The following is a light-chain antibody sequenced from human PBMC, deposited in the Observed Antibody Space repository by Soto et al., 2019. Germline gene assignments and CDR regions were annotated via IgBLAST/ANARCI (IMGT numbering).Light chain of an antibody. CDR1: QSVSTY. CDR2: DAS. V-gene: IGKV3-11*01. CDR3: QQRSSWPQT. J-gene: IGKJ1*01. Sequence: IVLTQSPATLSLSPGERATLSCRASQSVSTYLAWYQQRPGQAPRLLIYDASNRATGIPARFSGSGSGTDFTLTISSLEPEDSAAYYCQQRSSWPQTFGQGTKVEIK.